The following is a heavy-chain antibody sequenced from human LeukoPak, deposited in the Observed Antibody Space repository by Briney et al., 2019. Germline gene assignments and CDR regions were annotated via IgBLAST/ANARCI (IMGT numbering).Heavy chain of an antibody. D-gene: IGHD5-24*01. J-gene: IGHJ4*02. Sequence: PRGSLRLPSAAPGVTSSSYAISTGRQTPRERREWVSAMSGSGGSTYYADSVKGRFTISRDNSKITLYLQMNSVRAEDTAVYYCAKGAASVEMAVADYWGQGTLVTVSS. CDR2: MSGSGGST. CDR3: AKGAASVEMAVADY. V-gene: IGHV3-23*01. CDR1: GVTSSSYA.